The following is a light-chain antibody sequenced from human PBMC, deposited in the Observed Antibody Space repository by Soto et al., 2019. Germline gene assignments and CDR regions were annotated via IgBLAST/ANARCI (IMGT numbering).Light chain of an antibody. Sequence: IQLTHSPSTLSRSGGDRFTITCRASQSISGWLAWCQQKPGKAPKLLIYKASTLESGVPSRFSGSGSGKELTLAVSSLQSDDFATYHCQQSYAYQVTFCQGTKVDI. CDR3: QQSYAYQVT. J-gene: IGKJ1*01. CDR2: KAS. CDR1: QSISGW. V-gene: IGKV1-5*03.